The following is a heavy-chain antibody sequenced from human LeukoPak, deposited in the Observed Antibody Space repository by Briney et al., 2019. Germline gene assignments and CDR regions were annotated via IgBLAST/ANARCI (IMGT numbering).Heavy chain of an antibody. CDR1: GFTFSSYS. Sequence: PGGSLRLSCAASGFTFSSYSMNWVRQAPGKGLEWVSAISGSGGSTYYADSVKGRFTISRDNSKNTLYLQMNSLRAEDTAVYYCAKELLWFGEYDYWGQGTLVTVSS. J-gene: IGHJ4*02. CDR3: AKELLWFGEYDY. D-gene: IGHD3-10*01. V-gene: IGHV3-23*01. CDR2: ISGSGGST.